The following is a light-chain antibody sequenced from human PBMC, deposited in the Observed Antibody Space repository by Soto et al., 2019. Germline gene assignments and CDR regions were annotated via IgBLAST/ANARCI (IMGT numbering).Light chain of an antibody. Sequence: AIQMTQSPSSLSASVGDRVTITCRASQGIGNDLGWYQQKPGKAPKLLIYDASSLQSGVPSRFSGSGSGTDFTLTISSLHPDDFATYYCLRDYHGWTFGQGTKVEIK. J-gene: IGKJ1*01. V-gene: IGKV1-6*01. CDR1: QGIGND. CDR2: DAS. CDR3: LRDYHGWT.